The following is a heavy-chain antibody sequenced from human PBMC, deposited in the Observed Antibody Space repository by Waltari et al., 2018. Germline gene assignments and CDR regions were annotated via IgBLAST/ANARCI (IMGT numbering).Heavy chain of an antibody. CDR1: GFTFRSYA. CDR3: ARPRSSA. CDR2: ISYDGSNK. Sequence: QVQLVESGGGVVQPGRSLRLSWAASGFTFRSYAMHWVRQAPDKGLEWVAVISYDGSNKYYADSVKGRFTISRDNSKNTLYLQMNSLRAEDTAVYYCARPRSSAWGQGTLVTVSS. V-gene: IGHV3-30*01. J-gene: IGHJ5*02. D-gene: IGHD6-19*01.